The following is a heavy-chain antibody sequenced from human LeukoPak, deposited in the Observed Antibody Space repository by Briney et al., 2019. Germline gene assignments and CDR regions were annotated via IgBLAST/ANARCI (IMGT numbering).Heavy chain of an antibody. CDR2: IYPGDSDT. V-gene: IGHV5-51*01. Sequence: GESLKISCKGSGYNFPTNWIGWVRQMPGKGLEWMGMIYPGDSDTRYSPSFQGQVTISVDKSINTAYLQWSSLKASDTAMYFCARPTYSTNWDYWGQGTLVTVSS. CDR3: ARPTYSTNWDY. D-gene: IGHD6-13*01. CDR1: GYNFPTNW. J-gene: IGHJ4*02.